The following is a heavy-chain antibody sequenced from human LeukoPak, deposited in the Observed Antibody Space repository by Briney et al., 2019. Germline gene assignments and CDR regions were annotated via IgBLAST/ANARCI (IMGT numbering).Heavy chain of an antibody. CDR3: ARGVVRGVIGAFDI. Sequence: PGGSLRLSCAASGFTVSSNYMGWVRQAPGKGLEWVSFIHSGGSTYYADSVKGRFTISRENAKNSLYLQMNSLRAGDTAVYYCARGVVRGVIGAFDIWGQGTMVTVSS. J-gene: IGHJ3*02. D-gene: IGHD3-10*01. CDR2: IHSGGST. V-gene: IGHV3-53*01. CDR1: GFTVSSNY.